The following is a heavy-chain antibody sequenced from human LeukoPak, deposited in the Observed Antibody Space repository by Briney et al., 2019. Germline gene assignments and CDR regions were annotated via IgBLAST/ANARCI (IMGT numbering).Heavy chain of an antibody. CDR1: GDSVNSFYY. Sequence: SEALSLTCTVSGDSVNSFYYWGWIRQPPGKGLEWIASVYYNGRTYTNPSLTSRVSISVDTSKNHFSLKLDSVTAADTAVYYCARQGSSGWSHFDHWGQGTLVTVSS. V-gene: IGHV4-39*01. CDR3: ARQGSSGWSHFDH. CDR2: VYYNGRT. J-gene: IGHJ4*02. D-gene: IGHD6-19*01.